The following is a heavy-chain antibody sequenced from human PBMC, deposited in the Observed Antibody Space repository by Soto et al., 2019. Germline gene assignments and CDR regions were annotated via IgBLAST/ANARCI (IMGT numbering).Heavy chain of an antibody. V-gene: IGHV3-7*04. CDR2: IKEDGSEI. CDR3: ARGTPYCTSTSCSPSYSYGMDV. D-gene: IGHD2-2*01. J-gene: IGHJ6*02. CDR1: GFTFSNYW. Sequence: ESGGGLVQPGGSLRLSCAASGFTFSNYWMSWVRQAPGKGLEWVANIKEDGSEIYFVDSVKGRFTISRDNAKNSLYLQMNSLRAEDTAVYYWARGTPYCTSTSCSPSYSYGMDVWGQGTTVTVSS.